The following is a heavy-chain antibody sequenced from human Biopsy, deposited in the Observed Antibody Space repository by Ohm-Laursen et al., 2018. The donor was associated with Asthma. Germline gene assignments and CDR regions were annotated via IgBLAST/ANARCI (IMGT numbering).Heavy chain of an antibody. CDR3: VRDGTDDAFDI. V-gene: IGHV3-48*02. D-gene: IGHD1-1*01. Sequence: SLRLSCSASGFTVSRDHMFWVRQAPGKGLEWISYINGKSNSIEYADSVKGRFTISRDNAKNSLYLQMNSLREEDTAVYYCVRDGTDDAFDIWGQGTVVSVSS. CDR1: GFTVSRDH. J-gene: IGHJ3*02. CDR2: INGKSNSI.